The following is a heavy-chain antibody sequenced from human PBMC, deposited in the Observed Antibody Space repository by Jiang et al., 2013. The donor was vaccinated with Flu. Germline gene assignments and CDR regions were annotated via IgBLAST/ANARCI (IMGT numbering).Heavy chain of an antibody. CDR3: AKDGHSPTLCFFDY. J-gene: IGHJ4*02. Sequence: CAASGFTFSSYAMSWVRQAPGKGLEWVSAISGSGGSTYYADSVKGRFTISRDNSKNTLYLQMNSLRAEDTAVYYCAKDGHSPTLCFFDYWGQGTLVTVSS. CDR2: ISGSGGST. D-gene: IGHD2-15*01. V-gene: IGHV3-23*01. CDR1: GFTFSSYA.